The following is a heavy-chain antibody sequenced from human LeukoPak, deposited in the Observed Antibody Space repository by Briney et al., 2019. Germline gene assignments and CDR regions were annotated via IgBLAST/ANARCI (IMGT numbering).Heavy chain of an antibody. Sequence: GGSLRLSCAASGFTFSSYWMSWVRQAPGKGLERVANIKQDGSEKYYVDSVKGRFTISRDNAKNSLYLQMNSLRAEDTAVYYCAREEGGGVVVAEGTFDYWGQGTLVTVSS. CDR3: AREEGGGVVVAEGTFDY. CDR2: IKQDGSEK. D-gene: IGHD2-15*01. CDR1: GFTFSSYW. V-gene: IGHV3-7*01. J-gene: IGHJ4*02.